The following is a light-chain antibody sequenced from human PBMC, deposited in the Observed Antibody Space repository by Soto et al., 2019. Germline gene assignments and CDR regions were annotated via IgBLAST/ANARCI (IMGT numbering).Light chain of an antibody. J-gene: IGKJ1*01. CDR1: QSISSW. Sequence: DIQMTQSPSTLSASVGDRVTVTCRASQSISSWLAWYQQKPGKAPKLLIYDASILQSGVPSRFSGSGSGTEFTFTISNLQPDDFATYYCQQYNSYSWTFGQGTKVDIK. CDR3: QQYNSYSWT. V-gene: IGKV1-5*01. CDR2: DAS.